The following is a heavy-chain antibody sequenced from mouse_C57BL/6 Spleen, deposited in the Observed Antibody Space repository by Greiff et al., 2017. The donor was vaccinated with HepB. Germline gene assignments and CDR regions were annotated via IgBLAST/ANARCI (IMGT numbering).Heavy chain of an antibody. Sequence: EVQLQQSGPVLVKPGASVKMSCKASGYTFTDYYMNWVKQSHGKSLEWIGVINPYNGGTSYNQKFKGKATLTVDKSSSTAYMELNSLTSEDSAVYYCARDYGYFDVWGTGTTVTVSS. V-gene: IGHV1-19*01. CDR1: GYTFTDYY. CDR2: INPYNGGT. CDR3: ARDYGYFDV. J-gene: IGHJ1*03.